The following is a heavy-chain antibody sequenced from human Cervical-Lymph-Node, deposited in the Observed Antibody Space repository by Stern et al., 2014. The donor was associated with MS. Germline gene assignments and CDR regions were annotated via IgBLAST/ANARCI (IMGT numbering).Heavy chain of an antibody. D-gene: IGHD2-2*01. CDR2: ISSRSTSI. V-gene: IGHV3-21*01. Sequence: EVQLVESGGGLVTPGGSLRLSCAASGFTFSSYSMNWVRQAPGKGLEWVSFISSRSTSIYYAESLKGRFTISRDNAKNSLFLQMNSLRAEDTAVYYCARDYCSSTSCYNFDYWGQGTLVTVSS. CDR3: ARDYCSSTSCYNFDY. J-gene: IGHJ4*02. CDR1: GFTFSSYS.